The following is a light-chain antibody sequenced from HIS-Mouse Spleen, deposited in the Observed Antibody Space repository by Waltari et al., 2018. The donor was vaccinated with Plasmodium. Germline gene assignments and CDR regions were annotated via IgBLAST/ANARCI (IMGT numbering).Light chain of an antibody. Sequence: IVMTQSPATMSVSPGERATLSCRASQSVSSNLAWYQQKPGQAPRILIYGSSTRATGIPARFSGSGSGTEFTLTISSLQSEDFAVYYCQQYNNWSFTFGPGTKVDIK. V-gene: IGKV3-15*01. CDR2: GSS. CDR3: QQYNNWSFT. CDR1: QSVSSN. J-gene: IGKJ3*01.